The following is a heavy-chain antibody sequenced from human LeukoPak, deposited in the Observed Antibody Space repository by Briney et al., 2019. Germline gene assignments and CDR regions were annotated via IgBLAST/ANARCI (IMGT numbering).Heavy chain of an antibody. CDR1: GFTFSSYG. J-gene: IGHJ4*02. Sequence: GRSLRLSCAASGFTFSSYGMHCVRQAPGKGLEWVAVISYDGSNKYSTDSVKGRFTISRDNSKNTLYLQMNSLRAEDTAVYYCARVNKLREDYWGQGTLVTVSS. D-gene: IGHD1-26*01. V-gene: IGHV3-30*03. CDR3: ARVNKLREDY. CDR2: ISYDGSNK.